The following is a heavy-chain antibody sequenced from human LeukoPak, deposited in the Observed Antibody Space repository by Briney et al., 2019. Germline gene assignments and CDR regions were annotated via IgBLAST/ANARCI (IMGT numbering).Heavy chain of an antibody. CDR2: IYYSGNT. V-gene: IGHV4-59*01. J-gene: IGHJ4*02. CDR3: ARDIGGATYFDY. D-gene: IGHD1-26*01. Sequence: SETLSLTCTVSGGSISSYYWSWIRQPPGPGLEWIGHIYYSGNTNYNPSLKSRVTISVDTSKNQFSLKLSSVIAADTAAYYCARDIGGATYFDYWGQGTLVTVSS. CDR1: GGSISSYY.